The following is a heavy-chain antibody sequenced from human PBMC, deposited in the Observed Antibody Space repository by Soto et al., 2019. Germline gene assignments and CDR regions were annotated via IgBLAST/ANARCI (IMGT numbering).Heavy chain of an antibody. CDR2: IYYSGST. D-gene: IGHD3-3*01. Sequence: PSATLSLTCTVSGGSISSSSYYWGWIRQPPGKGLEWIGSIYYSGSTYYNPSLKSRVTISVDTSKNQFSLKLSSVTAADTAVYYCARLGYYDFWSGPPLWGQGTLDTVSS. J-gene: IGHJ4*02. V-gene: IGHV4-39*01. CDR3: ARLGYYDFWSGPPL. CDR1: GGSISSSSYY.